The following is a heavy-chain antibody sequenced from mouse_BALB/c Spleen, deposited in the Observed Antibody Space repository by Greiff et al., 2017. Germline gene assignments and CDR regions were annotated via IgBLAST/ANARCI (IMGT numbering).Heavy chain of an antibody. CDR2: INPNNGGT. Sequence: VQLQQSGPELVKPGASVKISCKTSGYTFTEYTMHWVKQSHGKSLEWIGGINPNNGGTSYNQKFKGKATLTVDKSSSTAYMELRSLTSEDSAVYYCASHRSTMTLSGAMDYWGQGTSVTVSS. J-gene: IGHJ4*01. CDR3: ASHRSTMTLSGAMDY. CDR1: GYTFTEYT. D-gene: IGHD2-4*01. V-gene: IGHV1-26*01.